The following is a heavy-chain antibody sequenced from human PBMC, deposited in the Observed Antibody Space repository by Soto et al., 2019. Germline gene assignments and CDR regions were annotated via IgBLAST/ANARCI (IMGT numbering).Heavy chain of an antibody. J-gene: IGHJ6*02. D-gene: IGHD2-21*01. CDR2: VSPYNGNT. Sequence: SVNVSCKAFGYTFTTYGLSWVRQPPGQGLEWMGWVSPYNGNTYYAPRLQGRVTMTTDTSTTTAYMSLRSLRSDDTAIYYCVRGGIIEANLPYYYYGLDVWGQGTPVTVSS. CDR1: GYTFTTYG. CDR3: VRGGIIEANLPYYYYGLDV. V-gene: IGHV1-18*01.